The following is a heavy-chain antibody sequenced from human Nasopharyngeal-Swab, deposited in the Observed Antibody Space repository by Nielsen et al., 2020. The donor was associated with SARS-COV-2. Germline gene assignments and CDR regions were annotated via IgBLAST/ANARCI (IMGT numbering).Heavy chain of an antibody. Sequence: LSLTCAASGFTLSSHWKSWVRQAPGKGLEWVANIKQDGSEKYYVDSVKGRFTISRDNAKNSLYLQMNSLRAEDTAVYYCARDGGSYNDYWGQGTLVTVSS. V-gene: IGHV3-7*01. CDR1: GFTLSSHW. J-gene: IGHJ4*02. CDR2: IKQDGSEK. CDR3: ARDGGSYNDY. D-gene: IGHD1-26*01.